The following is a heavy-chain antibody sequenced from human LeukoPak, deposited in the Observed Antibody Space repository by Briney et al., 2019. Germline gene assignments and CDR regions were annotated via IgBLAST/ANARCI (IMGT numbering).Heavy chain of an antibody. Sequence: SETLSLTCTVSGGSISYSSYYWGWIRQPPGKGLEWIGSIHYSGSTYYNPSLKSRVTISVDTSKNQFSLKLSSVTAADTAVYYCARERGGFSYYDILTGCRAPQFDYWGQGTLVTVSS. CDR2: IHYSGST. V-gene: IGHV4-39*07. CDR1: GGSISYSSYY. CDR3: ARERGGFSYYDILTGCRAPQFDY. J-gene: IGHJ4*02. D-gene: IGHD3-9*01.